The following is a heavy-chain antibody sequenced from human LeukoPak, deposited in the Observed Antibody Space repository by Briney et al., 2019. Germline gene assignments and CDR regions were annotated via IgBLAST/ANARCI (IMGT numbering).Heavy chain of an antibody. CDR2: IRYDGSNK. V-gene: IGHV3-30*02. CDR3: ARDSLGSFDY. J-gene: IGHJ4*02. Sequence: GGSLRLSCAASGFTFSSYGMHWVRQAPGKGLEWVAFIRYDGSNKYYADSVMGRFTISRDNAKNSLYLQMNSLRAEDTAVYYCARDSLGSFDYWGQGTLVTVSS. CDR1: GFTFSSYG. D-gene: IGHD3-16*02.